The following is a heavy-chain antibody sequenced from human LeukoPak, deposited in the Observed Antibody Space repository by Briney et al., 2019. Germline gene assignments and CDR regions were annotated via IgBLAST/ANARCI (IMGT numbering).Heavy chain of an antibody. J-gene: IGHJ4*02. V-gene: IGHV4-39*01. CDR2: IYYRGTT. Sequence: SETLSLTCTVSGGSISSSFYYWGWIRQPPGKGLEWIGSIYYRGTTYYNPSLKSRVTISVDTSKTQFSLQLSSVTAADTAVYYCARTFYGSGRSFDYWGQGTLVTVSS. D-gene: IGHD3-10*01. CDR3: ARTFYGSGRSFDY. CDR1: GGSISSSFYY.